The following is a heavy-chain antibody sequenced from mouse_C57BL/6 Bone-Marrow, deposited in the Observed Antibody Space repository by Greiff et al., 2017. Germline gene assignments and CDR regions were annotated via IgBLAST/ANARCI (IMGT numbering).Heavy chain of an antibody. J-gene: IGHJ2*01. D-gene: IGHD2-4*01. Sequence: VQLQQSGPELVKPGASVKISCKASGYTFTDYYMNWVKQSHGKSLEWIGDINPNTGGTSYNQKFKGKATLTVDKSSSTAYMELRSLTSEDSAVYYCASRYDYDGSFPSAGPLYFDYWGQGTTLTVSS. CDR2: INPNTGGT. CDR1: GYTFTDYY. CDR3: ASRYDYDGSFPSAGPLYFDY. V-gene: IGHV1-26*01.